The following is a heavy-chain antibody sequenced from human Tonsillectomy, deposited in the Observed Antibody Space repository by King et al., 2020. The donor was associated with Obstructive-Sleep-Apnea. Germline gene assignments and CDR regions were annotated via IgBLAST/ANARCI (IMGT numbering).Heavy chain of an antibody. V-gene: IGHV3-74*01. CDR1: GFTFSSYW. J-gene: IGHJ6*02. CDR3: ARVFWGYYAMDV. D-gene: IGHD3-16*01. CDR2: IISDGSDT. Sequence: VQLVESGGGLVQPGGSLRLSCAASGFTFSSYWIYWVRQAPGKGLVWVSRIISDGSDTSYADSVKGRFTISRDNAKNTLYLQMNSLRVEDAAVYYCARVFWGYYAMDVWGQGTTVTVSS.